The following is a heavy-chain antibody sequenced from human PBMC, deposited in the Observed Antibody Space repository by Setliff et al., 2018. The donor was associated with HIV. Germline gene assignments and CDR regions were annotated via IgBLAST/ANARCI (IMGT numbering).Heavy chain of an antibody. J-gene: IGHJ3*02. Sequence: ASVKVSCKASGYTFTSYAMNWVRQAPGQVLEWMGWINTNTGNPTYAQGFTGRFVFSLDTSVSTAYLQISSLKAEDTAVYYCARSSSSWTNDAFDIWGQGTMVTVSS. CDR1: GYTFTSYA. D-gene: IGHD6-13*01. CDR2: INTNTGNP. CDR3: ARSSSSWTNDAFDI. V-gene: IGHV7-4-1*02.